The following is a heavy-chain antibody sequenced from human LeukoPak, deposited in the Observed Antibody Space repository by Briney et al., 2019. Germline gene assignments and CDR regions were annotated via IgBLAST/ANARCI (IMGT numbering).Heavy chain of an antibody. Sequence: SKTLSLTCAVYGGSFSGYYWSWIRQPPGKGLEWIGEINHSGSTNYNPSLKSRVTISVDTSKNQFSLKLSSVTAADTAVYYCARTQQLVLYYYYYYYMDVWGKGTTVTVSS. CDR1: GGSFSGYY. J-gene: IGHJ6*03. V-gene: IGHV4-34*01. CDR2: INHSGST. D-gene: IGHD6-13*01. CDR3: ARTQQLVLYYYYYYYMDV.